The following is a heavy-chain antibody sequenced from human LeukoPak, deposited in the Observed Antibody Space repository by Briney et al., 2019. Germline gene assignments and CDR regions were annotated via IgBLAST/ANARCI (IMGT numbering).Heavy chain of an antibody. D-gene: IGHD3-22*01. J-gene: IGHJ4*02. Sequence: GASVKVSCKASGGTFSSYAMSWVRQAPGQGLEWMGGIIPIFGTANYAQKFQGRVTITTDESTSTAYMELSRLRSDDTAVYYCASSGYYYDSSGRYYFDYWGQGTLVTVSS. V-gene: IGHV1-69*05. CDR1: GGTFSSYA. CDR3: ASSGYYYDSSGRYYFDY. CDR2: IIPIFGTA.